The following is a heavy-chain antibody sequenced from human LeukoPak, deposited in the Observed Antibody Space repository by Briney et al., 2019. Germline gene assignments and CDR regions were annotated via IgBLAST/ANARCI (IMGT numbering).Heavy chain of an antibody. CDR1: GGSISGSSYY. CDR3: ARQGYCSGGSCYGDYYYYYMDV. D-gene: IGHD2-15*01. Sequence: SETLSLTCSVSGGSISGSSYYWGWIRQPPGKGLEWIGSIYYSGSTYYNPSLKSRVTISVDTSKNQFSLKLSSVTAADTAVYYCARQGYCSGGSCYGDYYYYYMDVWGKGTTVTVSS. J-gene: IGHJ6*03. V-gene: IGHV4-39*01. CDR2: IYYSGST.